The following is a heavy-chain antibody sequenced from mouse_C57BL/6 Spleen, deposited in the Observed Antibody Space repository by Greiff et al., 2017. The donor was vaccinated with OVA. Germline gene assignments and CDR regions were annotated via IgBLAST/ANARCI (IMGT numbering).Heavy chain of an antibody. CDR1: GYTFTSYW. D-gene: IGHD1-1*01. Sequence: QVQLQQPGAELVKPGASVKLSCKASGYTFTSYWMQWVKQRPGQGLEWIGEIDPSDSYTNYNQKFKGKATLTVDTSSSTAYMQLSSLTSEDSAVYYCARAPPITTVVDYYAMDYWGQGTSVTVSS. V-gene: IGHV1-50*01. CDR2: IDPSDSYT. CDR3: ARAPPITTVVDYYAMDY. J-gene: IGHJ4*01.